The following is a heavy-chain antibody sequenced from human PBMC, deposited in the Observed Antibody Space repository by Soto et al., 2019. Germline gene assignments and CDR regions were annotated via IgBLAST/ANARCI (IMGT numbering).Heavy chain of an antibody. CDR3: AFPDDSSGFDY. CDR2: ISGSGGST. CDR1: GFTFSSYA. J-gene: IGHJ4*02. D-gene: IGHD3-22*01. Sequence: GWSLGLSCASSGFTFSSYALNWVRQAPEKGLEWVSSISGSGGSTYYTDSVKGRFTISRDNSKNTLYLQMNSLRAGDTAVYYCAFPDDSSGFDYWGQGTLVTVSS. V-gene: IGHV3-23*01.